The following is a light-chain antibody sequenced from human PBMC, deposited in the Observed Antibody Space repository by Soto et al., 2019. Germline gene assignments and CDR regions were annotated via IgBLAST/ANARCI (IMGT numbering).Light chain of an antibody. CDR2: AAT. J-gene: IGKJ2*01. V-gene: IGKV3-15*01. CDR1: QTVHSN. CDR3: HQYNDWPVYT. Sequence: EIVMTQSPANLSVSPGGRATLSCRASQTVHSNLAWYQHKSGQAPRLLIYAATTRATGIPARISGSGSGTEFTLTSTSLQSEDSAVYFCHQYNDWPVYTFGPGTKLEIK.